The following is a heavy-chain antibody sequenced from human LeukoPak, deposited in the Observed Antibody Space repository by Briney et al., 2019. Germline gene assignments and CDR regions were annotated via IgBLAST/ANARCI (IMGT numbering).Heavy chain of an antibody. CDR2: IYTSGST. CDR1: GGSISSYY. J-gene: IGHJ4*02. Sequence: SETLSLTCTVSGGSISSYYWSWVRQPAGKGLEWIGRIYTSGSTNYNPSLKSRVTMSVDTSKNQFSLKLSSVTAADTAVYYCARESVHYDFWSGSDYWGQGTLVTVSS. V-gene: IGHV4-4*07. D-gene: IGHD3-3*01. CDR3: ARESVHYDFWSGSDY.